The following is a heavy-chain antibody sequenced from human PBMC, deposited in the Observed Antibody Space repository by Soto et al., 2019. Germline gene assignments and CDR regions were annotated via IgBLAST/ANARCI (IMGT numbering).Heavy chain of an antibody. CDR2: ISAYNGNT. CDR1: GYTFTSYG. CDR3: ARDTRIAAAGTNYYYYYGMDV. Sequence: GASVKVSCKASGYTFTSYGISWVRQAPGQGLEWMGWISAYNGNTNYAQKLQGRVTMTTDTSTSTAYMELRSLRSDDTAVYYCARDTRIAAAGTNYYYYYGMDVWGQGTTVTVSS. V-gene: IGHV1-18*01. J-gene: IGHJ6*02. D-gene: IGHD6-13*01.